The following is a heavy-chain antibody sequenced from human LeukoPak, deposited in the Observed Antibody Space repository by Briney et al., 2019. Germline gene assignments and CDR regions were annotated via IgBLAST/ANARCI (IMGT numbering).Heavy chain of an antibody. D-gene: IGHD2-2*01. V-gene: IGHV4-34*01. CDR1: GGSFSGYY. CDR2: INHSGST. Sequence: SETLSLTCAVYGGSFSGYYWSWIRQPPGKGLEWIGEINHSGSTNYNPSLKSRVTISVDTSKNQFSLKLGSVTAADTAVYYCARGRLGYGSSTSCPWFDPWGQGTLVTVSS. J-gene: IGHJ5*02. CDR3: ARGRLGYGSSTSCPWFDP.